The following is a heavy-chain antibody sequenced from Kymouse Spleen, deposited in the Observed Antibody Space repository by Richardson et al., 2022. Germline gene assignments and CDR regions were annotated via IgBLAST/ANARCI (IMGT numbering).Heavy chain of an antibody. D-gene: IGHD3-22*01. CDR2: ISSSSSYI. Sequence: EVQLVESGGGLVKPGGSLRLSCAASGFTFSSYSMNWVRQAPGKGLEWVSSISSSSSYIYYADSVKGRFTISRDNAKNSLYLQMNSLRAEDTAVYYCARDDDSSGYYYHYYYYGMDVWGQGTTVTVSS. V-gene: IGHV3-21*03. CDR1: GFTFSSYS. J-gene: IGHJ6*02. CDR3: ARDDDSSGYYYHYYYYGMDV.